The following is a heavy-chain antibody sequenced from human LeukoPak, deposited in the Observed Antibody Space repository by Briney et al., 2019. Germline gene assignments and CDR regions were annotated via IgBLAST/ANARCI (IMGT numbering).Heavy chain of an antibody. J-gene: IGHJ6*02. CDR1: GGSLSSGGYY. CDR2: IYYSGST. CDR3: ATEIVRYCSSTSCYPGYGMDV. D-gene: IGHD2-2*01. V-gene: IGHV4-31*03. Sequence: SETLSLTCTVSGGSLSSGGYYWSWIRQHPGKGLEWIGYIYYSGSTYYNPSLKSRVTISVDTSKNQFSLKLSSVTAADTAVYYCATEIVRYCSSTSCYPGYGMDVWGQGTTVTVSS.